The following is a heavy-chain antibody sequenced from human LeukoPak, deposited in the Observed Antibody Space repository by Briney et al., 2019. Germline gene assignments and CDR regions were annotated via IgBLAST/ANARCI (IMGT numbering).Heavy chain of an antibody. J-gene: IGHJ6*04. CDR2: IYHSGST. V-gene: IGHV4-38-2*02. CDR3: ARDLRSGLDV. D-gene: IGHD3-3*01. CDR1: GYSISSGYY. Sequence: TSETLSLTCTVSGYSISSGYYWGWIRQPPGKGLEWIGSIYHSGSTYYNPSLKSRVTISVDTSKNQFSLKLSSVTAADTAVYYCARDLRSGLDVWGKGTTVTVSS.